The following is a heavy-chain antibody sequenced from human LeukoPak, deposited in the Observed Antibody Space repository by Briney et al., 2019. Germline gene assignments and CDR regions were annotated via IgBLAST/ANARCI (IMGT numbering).Heavy chain of an antibody. D-gene: IGHD2-8*01. CDR3: ARARCTNGVCLLNWFDP. CDR2: IIPLFGTA. Sequence: ASVKVSCKDSGGTFSSYAISWVRQAPGQGLGWMGRIIPLFGTANYAQKFQGRVTFTTDESTITAYMELSSLRSEDTAVYYCARARCTNGVCLLNWFDPWGQGTLVTVSS. V-gene: IGHV1-69*05. CDR1: GGTFSSYA. J-gene: IGHJ5*02.